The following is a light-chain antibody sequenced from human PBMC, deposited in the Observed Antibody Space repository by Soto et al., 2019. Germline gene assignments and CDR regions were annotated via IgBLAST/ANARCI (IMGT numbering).Light chain of an antibody. CDR3: NSYTTTTTPRL. CDR1: SSDIGGYDY. CDR2: NVS. J-gene: IGLJ2*01. Sequence: QPVSVSGSPGQSITISCTGTSSDIGGYDYVSWYQHHPGKAPKLIIYNVSNRPSGVSNRFSGSKSGSTASLTISGLQAEDEADYYCNSYTTTTTPRLFGGGTKLTVL. V-gene: IGLV2-14*03.